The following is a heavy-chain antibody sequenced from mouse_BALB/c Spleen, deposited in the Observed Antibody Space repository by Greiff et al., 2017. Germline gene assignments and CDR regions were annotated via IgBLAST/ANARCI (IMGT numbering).Heavy chain of an antibody. CDR2: IDPYNGGT. D-gene: IGHD2-10*02. Sequence: QLQQSGPELGKPGASVKISCKASGYSFTGYNMYWVKQSHRKSLEWIGYIDPYNGGTSYNQKSKGKATLTVDKSSSTAYMHLNSLTSEDSAIYYCARAGEYGNYFDYWGQGTTLTVSS. CDR1: GYSFTGYN. V-gene: IGHV1S135*01. J-gene: IGHJ2*01. CDR3: ARAGEYGNYFDY.